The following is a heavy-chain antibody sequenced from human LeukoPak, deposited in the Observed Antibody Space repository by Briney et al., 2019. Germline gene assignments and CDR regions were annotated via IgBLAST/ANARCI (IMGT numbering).Heavy chain of an antibody. Sequence: NPSETLSLTCTVSGDSISSTTYWWGWIRQSPGKGLEWIGSMSYIGITSYNPSLKSRATISVYTSKNQFSLMLSSVTAADTAVYYCTRLPLDYSLDHWGQGTPVSVSS. J-gene: IGHJ4*02. CDR2: MSYIGIT. CDR1: GDSISSTTYW. V-gene: IGHV4-39*01. CDR3: TRLPLDYSLDH. D-gene: IGHD4-11*01.